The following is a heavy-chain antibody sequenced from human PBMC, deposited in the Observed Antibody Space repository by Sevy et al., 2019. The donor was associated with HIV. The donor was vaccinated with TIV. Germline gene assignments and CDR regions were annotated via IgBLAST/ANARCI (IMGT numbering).Heavy chain of an antibody. Sequence: GGSLRLSCAASGFTFSDYFMSWIRQAPGKGLEWLAYITDDGRDVYYADSVKGRFTVSRDNAEKSQYLQMDSLRAEDTAVYYCARARTVVATILGYWGQGAPVTVSS. J-gene: IGHJ4*02. V-gene: IGHV3-11*01. D-gene: IGHD5-12*01. CDR3: ARARTVVATILGY. CDR1: GFTFSDYF. CDR2: ITDDGRDV.